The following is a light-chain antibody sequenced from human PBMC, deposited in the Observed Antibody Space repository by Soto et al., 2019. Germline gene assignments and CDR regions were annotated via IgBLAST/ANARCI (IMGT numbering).Light chain of an antibody. CDR2: RNN. CDR1: SCNIGSNY. CDR3: AAWDDSLRGVV. J-gene: IGLJ2*01. Sequence: QSVLTQPPSASGTPGQRGTISCSGSSCNIGSNYVYWYQQLPGTAPKLLIYRNNQRPSGVPDRFSGSKSGTSASLAISGLRSEDEADYYCAAWDDSLRGVVFGGGTKLTVL. V-gene: IGLV1-47*01.